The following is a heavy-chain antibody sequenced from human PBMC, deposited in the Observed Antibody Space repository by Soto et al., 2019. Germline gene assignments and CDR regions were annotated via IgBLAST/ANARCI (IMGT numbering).Heavy chain of an antibody. D-gene: IGHD2-15*01. Sequence: QITLKESGPTLVKPTQTLTLTCTFSGFSLTTGGVAVGWIRQPPGKALEWLALIYWDDDKRYSPTLKRRLSLTKDTSKNQVVLTMTNMAPVDTATYYCAHRDCSGDDRYSRWYFGLWGCGTLVTVSS. V-gene: IGHV2-5*02. J-gene: IGHJ2*01. CDR1: GFSLTTGGVA. CDR3: AHRDCSGDDRYSRWYFGL. CDR2: IYWDDDK.